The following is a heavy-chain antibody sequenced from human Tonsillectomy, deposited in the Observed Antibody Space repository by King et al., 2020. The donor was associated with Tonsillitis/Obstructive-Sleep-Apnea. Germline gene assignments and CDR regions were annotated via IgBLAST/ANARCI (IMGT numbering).Heavy chain of an antibody. CDR3: ARRGRYCSSTSCPDAFDI. J-gene: IGHJ3*02. D-gene: IGHD2-2*01. CDR2: IYPGDSDT. Sequence: QLVQSGAEVKKPGASLKISCKGSGYSFTSYWIGWVRQMPGKGLEWMGIIYPGDSDTRYSPSFQGQVTISADKSISTAYLQWSSLKASDTAMYYCARRGRYCSSTSCPDAFDIWGQGTMVTVSS. CDR1: GYSFTSYW. V-gene: IGHV5-51*01.